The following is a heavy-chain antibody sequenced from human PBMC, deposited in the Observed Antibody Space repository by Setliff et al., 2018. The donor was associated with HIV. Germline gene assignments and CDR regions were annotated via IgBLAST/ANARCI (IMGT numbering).Heavy chain of an antibody. D-gene: IGHD4-17*01. J-gene: IGHJ4*02. CDR3: ARFGPLRYFDH. CDR1: GFIFTNYA. CDR2: INAGNGDT. Sequence: GASVKVSCKTSGFIFTNYAVHWVRQAPGQGLEWMGWINAGNGDTRYSQKFQGSVTFTRDTSASTAYMEVTGLRSEDTAVYDCARFGPLRYFDHWGQGTLVTVSS. V-gene: IGHV1-3*01.